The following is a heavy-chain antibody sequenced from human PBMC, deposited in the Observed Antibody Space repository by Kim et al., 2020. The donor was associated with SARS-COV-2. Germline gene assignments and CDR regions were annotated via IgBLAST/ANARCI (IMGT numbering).Heavy chain of an antibody. D-gene: IGHD6-19*01. CDR3: AKGGYSSGWYDWFDP. J-gene: IGHJ5*02. Sequence: DSVKGRFTISRDNSKNTLYLQMNSLRAEDTAVYYCAKGGYSSGWYDWFDPWGQGTLVTVSS. V-gene: IGHV3-23*01.